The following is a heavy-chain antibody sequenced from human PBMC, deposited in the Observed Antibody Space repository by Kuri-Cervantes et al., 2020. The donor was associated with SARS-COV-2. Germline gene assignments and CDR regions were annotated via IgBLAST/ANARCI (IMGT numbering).Heavy chain of an antibody. D-gene: IGHD6-6*01. Sequence: NPSLKSRVNISVDTSKNEFSLKLSSVTAADTAVYYCTRSHYSTSRFFYYSLDVWGQGTTVTVSS. CDR3: TRSHYSTSRFFYYSLDV. V-gene: IGHV4-30-2*04. J-gene: IGHJ6*02.